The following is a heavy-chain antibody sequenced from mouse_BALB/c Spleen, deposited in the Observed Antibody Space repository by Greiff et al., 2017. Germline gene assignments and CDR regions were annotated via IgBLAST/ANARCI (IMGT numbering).Heavy chain of an antibody. Sequence: QVQLQQSGAELMKPGASVKISCKATGYTFSSYWIEWVKQRPGHGLEWIGEILPGSGSTNYNEKFKGKATFTADTSSNTAYMQLSSLTSEDSAVYYCARGDTTVVEGYFDYWGQGTTRTVSS. CDR2: ILPGSGST. D-gene: IGHD1-1*01. CDR3: ARGDTTVVEGYFDY. CDR1: GYTFSSYW. J-gene: IGHJ2*01. V-gene: IGHV1-9*01.